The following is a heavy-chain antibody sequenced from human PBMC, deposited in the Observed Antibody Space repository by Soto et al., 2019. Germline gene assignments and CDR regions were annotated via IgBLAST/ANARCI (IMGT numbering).Heavy chain of an antibody. CDR1: GGSISSGGYY. Sequence: TLSLTCTVSGGSISSGGYYWSWIRQHPGKGLEWIGYIYYSGSTYYNPSLKSRVTISVDTSRNQFSLKLSSVTAADTAVYYCARDLYGSGSYYYYYYGMDVWGQGTTVTVSS. D-gene: IGHD3-10*01. CDR2: IYYSGST. CDR3: ARDLYGSGSYYYYYYGMDV. V-gene: IGHV4-31*03. J-gene: IGHJ6*02.